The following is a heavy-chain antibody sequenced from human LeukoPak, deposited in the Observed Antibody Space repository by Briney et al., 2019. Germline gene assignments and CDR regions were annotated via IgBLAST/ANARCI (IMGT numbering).Heavy chain of an antibody. J-gene: IGHJ4*02. V-gene: IGHV1-69*04. CDR1: GGTFSSYA. CDR3: AREAYYDSSGYYFWFDY. Sequence: SVKVSCKASGGTFSSYAISWVRQAPGQGLEWMGRIIPILGIANYAQKFQGRVTITADKSTSTAYMELSSLGSKDTAVYYCAREAYYDSSGYYFWFDYWGQGTLVTVSS. CDR2: IIPILGIA. D-gene: IGHD3-22*01.